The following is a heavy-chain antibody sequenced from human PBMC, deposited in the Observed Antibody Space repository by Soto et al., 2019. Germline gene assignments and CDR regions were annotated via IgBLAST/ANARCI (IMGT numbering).Heavy chain of an antibody. V-gene: IGHV3-48*02. CDR2: ITSSSDTI. CDR1: GFTFSSFH. Sequence: GGSLRLSCAASGFTFSSFHMNWVRQAPGRGLEWVAYITSSSDTIYYSYSVKGRFTISRDNGKNSLFLQMDSLRDEDTAVYYCARVVVVIPPGYYYAMDVWGQGTTVTVSS. CDR3: ARVVVVIPPGYYYAMDV. D-gene: IGHD3-22*01. J-gene: IGHJ6*02.